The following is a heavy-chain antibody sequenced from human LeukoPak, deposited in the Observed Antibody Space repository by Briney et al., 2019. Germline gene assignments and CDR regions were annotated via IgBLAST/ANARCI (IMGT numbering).Heavy chain of an antibody. V-gene: IGHV1-2*02. CDR1: GYTFTAYY. CDR3: ARDWRGSYFPDF. D-gene: IGHD1-26*01. J-gene: IGHJ4*02. CDR2: INPNTGGT. Sequence: ASVKVSCKASGYTFTAYYMHWVRQAPGQGLEWMGWINPNTGGTSYAQKFQGRVTMTRDTSISTAYMDLSRLTSDDTAIYYCARDWRGSYFPDFWGQGTLVTVSS.